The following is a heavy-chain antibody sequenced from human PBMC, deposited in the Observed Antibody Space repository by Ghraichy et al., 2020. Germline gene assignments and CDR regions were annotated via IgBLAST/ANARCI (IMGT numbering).Heavy chain of an antibody. Sequence: SQTLSLTCTVSGGSISSGDYYWSWIRQPPGKGLEWIGYIYYSGSTYYNPSLKSRVTISVDTSKNQFSLKLSSVTAADTAVYYCARGGSDIVVVPAAPAVDYFDYWGQGTLVTVSS. CDR2: IYYSGST. V-gene: IGHV4-30-4*01. CDR1: GGSISSGDYY. J-gene: IGHJ4*02. D-gene: IGHD2-2*01. CDR3: ARGGSDIVVVPAAPAVDYFDY.